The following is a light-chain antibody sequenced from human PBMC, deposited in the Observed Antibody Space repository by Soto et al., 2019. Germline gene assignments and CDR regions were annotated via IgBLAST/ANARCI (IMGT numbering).Light chain of an antibody. Sequence: QSALTQPPSASGSPGQSVTISCTGTSSDVGGYNYVSWYQQHPGKAPKLMIYQVSKRPSGVPDRFSGSESGNTASLTVSGLQAEDEADYYCSSYAGSNNLFVFGTGTKLTVL. CDR3: SSYAGSNNLFV. CDR2: QVS. CDR1: SSDVGGYNY. J-gene: IGLJ1*01. V-gene: IGLV2-8*01.